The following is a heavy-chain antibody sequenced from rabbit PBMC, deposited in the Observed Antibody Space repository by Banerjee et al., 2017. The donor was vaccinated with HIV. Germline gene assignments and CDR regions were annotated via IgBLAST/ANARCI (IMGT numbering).Heavy chain of an antibody. D-gene: IGHD8-1*01. J-gene: IGHJ4*01. CDR3: ARGYAGNSDFTPYFNL. CDR1: GFSFTNNYW. CDR2: IGAGSASA. V-gene: IGHV1S45*01. Sequence: QEQLEESGGDLVKPEGSLTLTCTASGFSFTNNYWLCWVRQAPGKGLEWIACIGAGSASACYATWAKGRFTISRTTTTVTLQLNSLTAADTATYFCARGYAGNSDFTPYFNLWGQGTLVTV.